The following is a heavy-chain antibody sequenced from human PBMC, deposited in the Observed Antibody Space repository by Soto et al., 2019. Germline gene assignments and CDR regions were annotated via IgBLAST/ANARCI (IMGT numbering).Heavy chain of an antibody. CDR3: AKIAGVGPGSIAARASKDGYYFDY. Sequence: GGSLRLSCAASGFTFSSYGMHWVRQAPGKGLEWVAVISYDGSNKYYADSVKGRFTISRDNSKNTLYLQMNSLRAEDTAVYYCAKIAGVGPGSIAARASKDGYYFDYWGQGTLVTVAS. V-gene: IGHV3-30*18. CDR2: ISYDGSNK. CDR1: GFTFSSYG. D-gene: IGHD6-6*01. J-gene: IGHJ4*02.